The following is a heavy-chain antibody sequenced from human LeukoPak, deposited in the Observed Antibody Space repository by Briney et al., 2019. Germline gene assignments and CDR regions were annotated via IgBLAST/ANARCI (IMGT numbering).Heavy chain of an antibody. CDR3: TTIRPDY. J-gene: IGHJ4*02. CDR2: IKADDYST. D-gene: IGHD5-12*01. CDR1: GFTFSSYW. Sequence: PGGSLRLSRSASGFTFSSYWMHWVRQAPGKGLVWVSRIKADDYSTDYADSVKGRFTISRDNARNTLYLQMNSLTAEDTAVYYCTTIRPDYWGRGTLVTVSS. V-gene: IGHV3-74*01.